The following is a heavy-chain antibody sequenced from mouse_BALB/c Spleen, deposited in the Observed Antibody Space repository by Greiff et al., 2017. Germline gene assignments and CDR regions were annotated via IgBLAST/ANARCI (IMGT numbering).Heavy chain of an antibody. J-gene: IGHJ3*01. V-gene: IGHV2-9*02. CDR1: GFSLTSYG. CDR3: ARDGYGNFPWFAY. D-gene: IGHD2-10*02. CDR2: IWAGGST. Sequence: QVQLKESGPGLVAPSQSLSITCTVSGFSLTSYGVHWVRQPPGKGLEWLGVIWAGGSTNYNSALMSRLSISKDNSKSQVFLKMNSLQTDDTAMYYCARDGYGNFPWFAYWGQGTLVTVSA.